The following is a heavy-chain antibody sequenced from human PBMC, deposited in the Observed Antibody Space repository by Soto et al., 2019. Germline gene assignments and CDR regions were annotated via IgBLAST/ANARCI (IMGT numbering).Heavy chain of an antibody. CDR3: ARAPRGYSGYDFYYYYYGMDV. J-gene: IGHJ6*02. V-gene: IGHV4-59*01. Sequence: SQTHSLTCTVSGGSISSYYWSWIRQPPGKGLEWFGYIYYSGSTNYNPSLKSRVTISVDTSKNQFSLKLSSVTAADTAVYYCARAPRGYSGYDFYYYYYGMDVWGQGTTVTVSS. CDR1: GGSISSYY. CDR2: IYYSGST. D-gene: IGHD5-12*01.